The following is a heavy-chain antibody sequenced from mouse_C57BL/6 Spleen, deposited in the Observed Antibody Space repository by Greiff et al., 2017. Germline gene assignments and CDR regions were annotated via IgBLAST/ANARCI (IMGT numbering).Heavy chain of an antibody. CDR1: GYAFSSSW. D-gene: IGHD1-1*01. CDR2: IYPGDGDT. J-gene: IGHJ2*01. Sequence: QVQLQQSGPELVKPGASVTISCKASGYAFSSSWLNWVKQRPGKGLEWIGRIYPGDGDTNYNGKFKGKATLTADKSSSTAYMQLSSLTAEDAAVYFCARGEEGSSFFDYWGKGTTLTVSS. V-gene: IGHV1-82*01. CDR3: ARGEEGSSFFDY.